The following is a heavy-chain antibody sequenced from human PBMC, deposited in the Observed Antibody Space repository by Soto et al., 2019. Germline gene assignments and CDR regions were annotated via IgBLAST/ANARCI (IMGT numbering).Heavy chain of an antibody. V-gene: IGHV3-53*04. D-gene: IGHD3-10*01. CDR2: IYSGGDT. CDR1: GFTVSDNY. J-gene: IGHJ4*01. CDR3: ARAANYGAYYFDS. Sequence: EVQLVESGGGLVQPGGSLRLSCAASGFTVSDNYLTWVRQAPGKGLEWVSIIYSGGDTYYADSVKGRFSISRHNSENTLDLPMDSLRAEDTAVYYCARAANYGAYYFDSWGHGTLVTVSS.